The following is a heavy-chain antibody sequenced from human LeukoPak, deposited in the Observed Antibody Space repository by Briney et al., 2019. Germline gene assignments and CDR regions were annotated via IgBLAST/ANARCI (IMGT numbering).Heavy chain of an antibody. D-gene: IGHD6-19*01. CDR1: GFTVSSNY. J-gene: IGHJ4*02. V-gene: IGHV3-30*18. CDR2: ISYDGSNK. CDR3: AKGPSGWYFDY. Sequence: PGGSLRLSCAASGFTVSSNYMNWVRQAPGKGLEWVAVISYDGSNKYYADSVKGRFTISRDNSKNTLYLQMNSLRAEDTAVYYCAKGPSGWYFDYWGQGTLVTVSS.